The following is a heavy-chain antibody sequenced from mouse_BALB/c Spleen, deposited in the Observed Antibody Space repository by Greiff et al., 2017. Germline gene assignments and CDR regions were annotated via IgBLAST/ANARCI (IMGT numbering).Heavy chain of an antibody. V-gene: IGHV5-4*02. CDR1: GFTFSDYY. CDR3: ARDRGNWIAY. Sequence: EVKVEESGGGLVKPGGSLKLSCAASGFTFSDYYMYWVRQTPEKRLEWVATISDGGSYTYYPDSVKGRFTISRDNAKNNLYLQMSSLKSEDTAMYYCARDRGNWIAYWGQGTLVTVSA. CDR2: ISDGGSYT. J-gene: IGHJ3*01.